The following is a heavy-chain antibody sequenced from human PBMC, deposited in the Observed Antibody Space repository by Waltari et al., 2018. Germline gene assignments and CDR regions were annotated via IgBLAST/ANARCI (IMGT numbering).Heavy chain of an antibody. D-gene: IGHD2-15*01. Sequence: QLQLQESGPGLVNPSGTLSLTCVVSGDSMSSHDWLSWVRQAPGKGLEWIGQGHRSGRTNYNPSFASRVTVSGDTYINQFSLKVYSATAADTAVYYCARDRGRGLYLDSWGPGTLVTVSP. CDR1: GDSMSSHDW. J-gene: IGHJ4*02. CDR3: ARDRGRGLYLDS. V-gene: IGHV4-4*02. CDR2: GHRSGRT.